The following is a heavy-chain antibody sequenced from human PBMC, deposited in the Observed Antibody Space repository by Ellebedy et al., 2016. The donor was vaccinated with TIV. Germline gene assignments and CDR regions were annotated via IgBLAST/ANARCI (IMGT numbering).Heavy chain of an antibody. V-gene: IGHV3-7*01. J-gene: IGHJ5*02. CDR1: GFTFGNYW. D-gene: IGHD5/OR15-5a*01. Sequence: PGGSLRLSCAGAGFTFGNYWMNWVRQAPGKGLEWVANIKQDGSEKFYVDSVKGRFTISRDNAKNALYLQMNSLRADDTAVYYCAREQKVVSSSKGGWFDPWGQGTLVTVSS. CDR2: IKQDGSEK. CDR3: AREQKVVSSSKGGWFDP.